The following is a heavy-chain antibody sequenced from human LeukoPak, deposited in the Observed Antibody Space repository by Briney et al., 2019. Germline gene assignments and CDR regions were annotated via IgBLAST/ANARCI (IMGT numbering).Heavy chain of an antibody. CDR1: GYTFTSYG. V-gene: IGHV1-18*01. Sequence: ASVKVSCKASGYTFTSYGISWVRQAPGQGLEWMGWISAYNGNTNYAQKLQGRVTMTTDTSTSTAYMELRSPRSDDTAVYYCARAPMVRGVIGALREGDYWGQGTLVTVSS. CDR2: ISAYNGNT. CDR3: ARAPMVRGVIGALREGDY. D-gene: IGHD3-10*01. J-gene: IGHJ4*02.